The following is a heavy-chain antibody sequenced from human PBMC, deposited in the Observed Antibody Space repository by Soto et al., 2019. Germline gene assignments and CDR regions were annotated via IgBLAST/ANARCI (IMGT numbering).Heavy chain of an antibody. CDR2: ISGGGDAT. CDR1: GFTFSGYA. CDR3: ARKVSGSTGRPDLWYFDL. Sequence: EVQLLDSGGGLVQPGGSLRLSCAASGFTFSGYALTWVRQAPWKGLEWVSAISGGGDATFYADSVKGRFTISRDNSKNTLYLQMNTLRAEDTAVYYCARKVSGSTGRPDLWYFDLWGRGTLVTVSS. J-gene: IGHJ2*01. V-gene: IGHV3-23*01. D-gene: IGHD3-10*01.